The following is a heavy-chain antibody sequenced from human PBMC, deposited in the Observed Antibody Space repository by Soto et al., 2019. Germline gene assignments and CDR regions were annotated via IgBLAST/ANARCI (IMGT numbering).Heavy chain of an antibody. V-gene: IGHV3-53*01. CDR1: GFTVSSKY. Sequence: VGSLRLSCAASGFTVSSKYMSWVRQAPGKGLEWISVIWSAGLIYYADSVRGRFTISRDISKNILYLEMTSLRADDTAVYYCAREAPMDVWGQGTTVTVSS. CDR2: IWSAGLI. J-gene: IGHJ6*02. CDR3: AREAPMDV.